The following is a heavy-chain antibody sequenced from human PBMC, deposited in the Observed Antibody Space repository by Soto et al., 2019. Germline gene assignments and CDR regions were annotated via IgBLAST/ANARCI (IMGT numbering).Heavy chain of an antibody. CDR3: ARASMPKAHFDY. CDR2: MHSTGSA. D-gene: IGHD2-2*01. V-gene: IGHV4-4*07. Sequence: SETLSLTCTVSGGSIRGFYWSWIRQPAGRGLEWIGRMHSTGSANYNPSPKSRVTISIDMSKNQVSLKLTSVTAADTALYFCARASMPKAHFDYWGQGTLVT. J-gene: IGHJ4*02. CDR1: GGSIRGFY.